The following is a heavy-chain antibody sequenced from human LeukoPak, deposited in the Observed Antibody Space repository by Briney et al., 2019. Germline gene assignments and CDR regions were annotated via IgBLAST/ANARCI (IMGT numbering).Heavy chain of an antibody. V-gene: IGHV4-34*01. CDR3: ARSYYYGSGPYYYGMDV. J-gene: IGHJ6*04. D-gene: IGHD3-10*01. CDR2: ISHSGST. Sequence: SETLSITCAVYGGSFSGYYWSWIRQPPGKGLEWPGEISHSGSTNYNPSLKSRVTISVDTSKNQFSLKLSSVTAADTAVYYCARSYYYGSGPYYYGMDVWGKGTTVTVSS. CDR1: GGSFSGYY.